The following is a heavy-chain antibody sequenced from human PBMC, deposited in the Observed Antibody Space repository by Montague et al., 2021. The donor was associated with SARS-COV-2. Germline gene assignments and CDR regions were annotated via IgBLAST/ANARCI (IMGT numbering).Heavy chain of an antibody. V-gene: IGHV4-4*02. CDR3: ARDSSGWSRFDY. Sequence: KYNPSLKSRVTISVDKSKNQFSLKLSSVTAADTAVYYCARDSSGWSRFDYWGQGTLVTVAS. D-gene: IGHD6-19*01. J-gene: IGHJ4*02.